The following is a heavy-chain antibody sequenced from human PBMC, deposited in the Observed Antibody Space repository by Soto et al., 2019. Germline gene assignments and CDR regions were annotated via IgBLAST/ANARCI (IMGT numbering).Heavy chain of an antibody. CDR2: ISSSGSTI. Sequence: KPGGSLRLSCAASGFTFSDYYMSWIRQAPGKGLEWVSYISSSGSTIYYADSVKGRFTISRDNAKNSLYLQMNSLRAEDTAVYYCARATSYGPSLFDYWGQGTLVTVSS. V-gene: IGHV3-11*01. D-gene: IGHD5-18*01. CDR1: GFTFSDYY. J-gene: IGHJ4*02. CDR3: ARATSYGPSLFDY.